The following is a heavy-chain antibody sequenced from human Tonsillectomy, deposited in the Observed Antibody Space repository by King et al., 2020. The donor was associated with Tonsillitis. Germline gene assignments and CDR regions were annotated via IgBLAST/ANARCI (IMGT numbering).Heavy chain of an antibody. V-gene: IGHV3-23*04. D-gene: IGHD2-2*01. CDR3: ARRRCSTTSCYLDDAFDI. Sequence: VQLVESGGGLVQPGGSLRLSCAASGFTFSSYAMTWVRQAPGRGLDWVSGISDSGVWTFYSYSVKGRFAISRDNSKYTLFLQMESLGAEDTALYYCARRRCSTTSCYLDDAFDIWGQGTMVTVSS. CDR1: GFTFSSYA. CDR2: ISDSGVWT. J-gene: IGHJ3*02.